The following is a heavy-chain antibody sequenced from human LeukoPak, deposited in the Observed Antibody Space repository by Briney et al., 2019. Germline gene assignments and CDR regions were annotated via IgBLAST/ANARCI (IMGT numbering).Heavy chain of an antibody. CDR3: ARTPGGVATIASEYYYYYVDV. V-gene: IGHV3-72*01. CDR1: GFTFSDHY. D-gene: IGHD5-12*01. CDR2: SRNKANSYTT. Sequence: GWSLTLSCAASGFTFSDHYMDWVRQAPGKGREWVGRSRNKANSYTTEYAASVKGRFTVSRDDSKNSLYLQMNSLKTEDTAVYYCARTPGGVATIASEYYYYYVDVWGKGATVTVSS. J-gene: IGHJ6*03.